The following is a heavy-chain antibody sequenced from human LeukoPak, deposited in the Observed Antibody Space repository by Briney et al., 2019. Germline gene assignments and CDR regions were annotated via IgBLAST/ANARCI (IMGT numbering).Heavy chain of an antibody. V-gene: IGHV3-30-3*01. CDR3: AREVYDSSGYYSY. CDR2: ISYDGSNK. J-gene: IGHJ4*02. CDR1: GFTFSSYA. D-gene: IGHD3-22*01. Sequence: PGGSLRLSCAASGFTFSSYAMHWVRQAPGKGLEWVAVISYDGSNKYYADSVKGRFTISRDNSKNTLYLQMNSLRAEDTAVYYCAREVYDSSGYYSYWGQGTLVTVSS.